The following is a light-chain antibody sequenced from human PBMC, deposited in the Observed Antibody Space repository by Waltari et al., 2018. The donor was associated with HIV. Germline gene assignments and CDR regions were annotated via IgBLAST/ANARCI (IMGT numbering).Light chain of an antibody. V-gene: IGLV2-14*03. CDR2: AVT. CDR1: SSAVGGHNY. Sequence: QSALTQPASVSGSPGQSITISCTVTSSAVGGHNYVSWYQQHPGKAPKLMVYAVTNRPSGVSNRFSGSKSGNTAFLTISGLQAEDEADYYCSSYTTSRTVVFGGGTKLTVL. J-gene: IGLJ2*01. CDR3: SSYTTSRTVV.